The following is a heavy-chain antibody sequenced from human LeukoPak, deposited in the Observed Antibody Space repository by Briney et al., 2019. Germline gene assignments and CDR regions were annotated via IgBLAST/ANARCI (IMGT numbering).Heavy chain of an antibody. Sequence: ASVKVSCKASGYIFTDYYIHWVRQAPEQGLEWMGWINPNSGGTNYAQEFQGRVTMTRDTPITTTYMDLSRLKSDDAAVYYCAREAVRYCGGDCQVDYWGQGTLVTVSS. CDR1: GYIFTDYY. D-gene: IGHD2-21*02. J-gene: IGHJ4*02. V-gene: IGHV1-2*02. CDR2: INPNSGGT. CDR3: AREAVRYCGGDCQVDY.